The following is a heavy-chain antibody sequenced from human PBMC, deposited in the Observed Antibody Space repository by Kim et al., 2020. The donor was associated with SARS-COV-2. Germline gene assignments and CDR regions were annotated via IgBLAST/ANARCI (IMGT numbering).Heavy chain of an antibody. V-gene: IGHV4-59*01. J-gene: IGHJ5*02. CDR3: ARDRIAVAGTGWFDP. D-gene: IGHD6-19*01. Sequence: PALKSRVTISVDTSKSQFSRKLGSVTAADTAVYYCARDRIAVAGTGWFDPWGQGTLVTVSS.